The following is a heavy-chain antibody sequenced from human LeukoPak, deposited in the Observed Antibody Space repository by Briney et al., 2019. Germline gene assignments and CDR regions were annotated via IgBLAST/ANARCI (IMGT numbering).Heavy chain of an antibody. Sequence: ASVKVSCKASGYTFTGYYMHWVRQAPGQGLEWMGWINPNSGGSNYAQKFQGRVTMTRDTSISTAYMELSRLRSDDTAVYYCARAGITMVRATKGNWFDPWGQGTLVTVSS. CDR3: ARAGITMVRATKGNWFDP. V-gene: IGHV1-2*02. D-gene: IGHD3-10*01. CDR2: INPNSGGS. CDR1: GYTFTGYY. J-gene: IGHJ5*02.